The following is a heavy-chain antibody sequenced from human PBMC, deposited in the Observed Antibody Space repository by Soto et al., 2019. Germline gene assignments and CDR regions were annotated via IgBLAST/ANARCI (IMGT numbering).Heavy chain of an antibody. D-gene: IGHD6-13*01. CDR3: ARAGSSSWYSNWFDP. J-gene: IGHJ5*02. Sequence: KPSETLSLSCAVYGGSFSGYYWSWISQQPGKGLEWIGEINHSGSTNDNPSLKSRVTISVDTSKNQFSLKLSSVTAADTAVYYCARAGSSSWYSNWFDPWGQGTLVTVSS. CDR1: GGSFSGYY. V-gene: IGHV4-34*01. CDR2: INHSGST.